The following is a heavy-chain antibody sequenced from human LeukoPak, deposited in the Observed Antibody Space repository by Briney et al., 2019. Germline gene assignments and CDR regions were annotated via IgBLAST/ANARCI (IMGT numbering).Heavy chain of an antibody. CDR1: GFTFSSYA. J-gene: IGHJ4*02. CDR3: AKAYLHYDILTGSDY. CDR2: ISGSGGST. D-gene: IGHD3-9*01. Sequence: GGSLRLSCAASGFTFSSYAMSWVRQAPGKGLEWVSAISGSGGSTYYADSVKGRFTISRDNSKNTLYLQMNSLKAEDTAVYYCAKAYLHYDILTGSDYWGQGTLVTVSS. V-gene: IGHV3-23*01.